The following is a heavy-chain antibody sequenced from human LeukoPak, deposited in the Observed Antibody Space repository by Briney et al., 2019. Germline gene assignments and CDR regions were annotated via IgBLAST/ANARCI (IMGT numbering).Heavy chain of an antibody. J-gene: IGHJ4*02. CDR1: GGSISSYY. CDR3: ARTSYYCSGGSCYHYYFDY. D-gene: IGHD2-15*01. CDR2: IYTSWST. V-gene: IGHV4-4*07. Sequence: SETLSLTCTVSGGSISSYYWSWIRQPAGKGLEWIGRIYTSWSTNYNPSLKSRVTMSVDTSKNQFSLKLSSVTAADTAVYYCARTSYYCSGGSCYHYYFDYWGQGTLVTVSS.